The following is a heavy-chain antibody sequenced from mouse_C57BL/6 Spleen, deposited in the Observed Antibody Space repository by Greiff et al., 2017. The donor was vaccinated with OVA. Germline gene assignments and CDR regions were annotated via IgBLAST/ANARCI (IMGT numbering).Heavy chain of an antibody. Sequence: VQLQQSGSELVRPGASVTLSCKASGYTFTAYEMHWVKQTPLHGLEWIGALDPETGGTAYNQKFKGKAILTADKSSSTAYTELRSLTSEDSDGYYCTGDYYGSFDYWGKGTTLTVSS. CDR3: TGDYYGSFDY. CDR2: LDPETGGT. J-gene: IGHJ2*01. V-gene: IGHV1-15*01. D-gene: IGHD1-1*01. CDR1: GYTFTAYE.